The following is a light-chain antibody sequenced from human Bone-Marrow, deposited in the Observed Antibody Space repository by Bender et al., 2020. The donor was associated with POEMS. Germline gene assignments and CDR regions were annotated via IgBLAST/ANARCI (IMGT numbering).Light chain of an antibody. CDR3: SQRGYRLKSWP. CDR2: ADD. Sequence: QSVLTQPPSASGTPGQRVTISCSGGSIGRNPINWYQQLPGTAPRLVIYADDRRPSGVPNRFSASKSGSSASLAIRWLQSCGAAYYYWSQRGYRLKSWPVGGGNQLA. CDR1: SIGRNP. J-gene: IGLJ2*01. V-gene: IGLV1-44*01.